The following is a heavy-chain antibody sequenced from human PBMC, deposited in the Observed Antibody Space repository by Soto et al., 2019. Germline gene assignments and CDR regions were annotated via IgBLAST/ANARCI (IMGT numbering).Heavy chain of an antibody. CDR2: IYDSERA. Sequence: QVQLQESGPGLVKPSQTLSLTCSVSGESISSGGYYWSWIRHHPGKVLEWIGYIYDSERAYYNPSLKSRVTISLDNSKNHFARRLSSVTAADTAVYSCARASSSSSAADYWGQGTLATVSS. J-gene: IGHJ4*02. CDR3: ARASSSSSAADY. D-gene: IGHD6-6*01. CDR1: GESISSGGYY. V-gene: IGHV4-31*03.